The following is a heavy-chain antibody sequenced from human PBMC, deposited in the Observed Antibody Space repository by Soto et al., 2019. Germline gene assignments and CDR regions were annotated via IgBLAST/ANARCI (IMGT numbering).Heavy chain of an antibody. Sequence: QVQLVESGGGVVQPGRSLRLSCAASGFTFSSYGMHWVRQAPGKGLEWVAVIWYDGSNKYYADSVKGRFTISRDNSKNTLYLQMNSLRAEDTAVYYCARDAQIVYAARTLVPAALTDYWGQGTLVTVSS. V-gene: IGHV3-33*01. CDR2: IWYDGSNK. D-gene: IGHD2-2*01. J-gene: IGHJ4*02. CDR3: ARDAQIVYAARTLVPAALTDY. CDR1: GFTFSSYG.